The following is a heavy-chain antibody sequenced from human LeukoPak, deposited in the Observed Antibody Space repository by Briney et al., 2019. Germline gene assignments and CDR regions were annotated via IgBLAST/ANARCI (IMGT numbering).Heavy chain of an antibody. Sequence: ASVKVSCKASGGTFSSYAISWVRQAPGQGLEWMGRIIPILGIANYAQKFQGRVTITADKSTSTAYMELSNLRSEDTAVYYCARQDYSSGWYGLISASWFDPWGQGTLVTVSS. CDR2: IIPILGIA. CDR3: ARQDYSSGWYGLISASWFDP. V-gene: IGHV1-69*04. D-gene: IGHD6-19*01. CDR1: GGTFSSYA. J-gene: IGHJ5*02.